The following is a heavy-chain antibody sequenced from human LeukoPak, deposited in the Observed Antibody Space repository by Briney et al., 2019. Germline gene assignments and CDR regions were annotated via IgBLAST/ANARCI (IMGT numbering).Heavy chain of an antibody. CDR1: GGSINSSVYY. CDR3: ARDLVAGTLRNWFDP. Sequence: PSETLSLTCTVSGGSINSSVYYWGWIRQPPGKGLEWIGSIYYSGRTYYNPSLKSRVTISVDTSKNQFSLKLSSVTAADTAVYYCARDLVAGTLRNWFDPWGQGTLVTVSS. CDR2: IYYSGRT. J-gene: IGHJ5*02. D-gene: IGHD6-19*01. V-gene: IGHV4-39*02.